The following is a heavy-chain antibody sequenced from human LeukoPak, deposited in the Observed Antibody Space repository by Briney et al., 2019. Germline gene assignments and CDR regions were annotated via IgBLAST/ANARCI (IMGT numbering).Heavy chain of an antibody. CDR1: GYTFTGYY. J-gene: IGHJ5*02. CDR2: INPNSGGT. V-gene: IGHV1-2*02. CDR3: ARDPHLRFLEWLNWFDP. D-gene: IGHD3-3*01. Sequence: ASVKVSCKASGYTFTGYYMHWVRQAPGQGLEWMGWINPNSGGTNYAQKFQGRVTMTRDTSISTAYMELSRLRSDDTAVYYCARDPHLRFLEWLNWFDPWGQGTLVTVSS.